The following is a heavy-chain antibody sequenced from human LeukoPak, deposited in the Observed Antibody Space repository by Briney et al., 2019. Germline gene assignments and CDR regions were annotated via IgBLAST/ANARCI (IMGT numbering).Heavy chain of an antibody. V-gene: IGHV3-23*01. CDR1: GFTFSSYA. CDR3: ARGGFFDRYTFDI. D-gene: IGHD2-21*01. Sequence: GGSLRLSCAASGFTFSSYAMSWVRQAPGKGLEWVSAISGSGGSTYYADSVKGRFTISRDNSKNTLYLQMNSLRVEDTAVYYCARGGFFDRYTFDIWGQGTMVTVSS. J-gene: IGHJ3*02. CDR2: ISGSGGST.